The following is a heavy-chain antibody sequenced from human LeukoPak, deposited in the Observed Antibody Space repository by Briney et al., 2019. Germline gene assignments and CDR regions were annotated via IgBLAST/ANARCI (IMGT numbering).Heavy chain of an antibody. CDR3: ARDSSITTPRGGFDI. V-gene: IGHV1-2*02. J-gene: IGHJ3*02. Sequence: ASVKVSCKASGYMVIGYYIHWVRQAPGQGLEWMGWINPNSGGTNYAQKFRGRVTMTRAPSINTAYMEVISLASDDPAVYYCARDSSITTPRGGFDIWGQGTKVTVSS. CDR2: INPNSGGT. D-gene: IGHD3-22*01. CDR1: GYMVIGYY.